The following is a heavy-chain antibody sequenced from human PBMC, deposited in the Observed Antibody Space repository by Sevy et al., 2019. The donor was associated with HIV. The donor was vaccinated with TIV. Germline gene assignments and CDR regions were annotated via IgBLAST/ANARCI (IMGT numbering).Heavy chain of an antibody. CDR3: AKVVVPADIDPFYYYAYGMDV. CDR1: GFSFDSYG. J-gene: IGHJ6*02. D-gene: IGHD2-21*01. CDR2: ISGSGDST. V-gene: IGHV3-23*01. Sequence: GGSLRLSCAVSGFSFDSYGMSWVRQAPGKGLEWVSGISGSGDSTFYADSVKGRFTISRDNSKNTVHLQMNSLRVEDTAVYYCAKVVVPADIDPFYYYAYGMDVWGQGTTVTVSS.